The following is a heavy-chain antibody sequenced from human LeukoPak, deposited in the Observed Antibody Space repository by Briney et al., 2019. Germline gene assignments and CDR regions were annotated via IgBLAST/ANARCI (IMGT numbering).Heavy chain of an antibody. D-gene: IGHD5-12*01. V-gene: IGHV3-23*01. J-gene: IGHJ4*02. CDR1: GFTLGNFA. CDR2: ISGGAYST. Sequence: GGSLRLSCAASGFTLGNFAMSWVRQAPGKGLEWVSLISGGAYSTYYADSVKGRFTISRDNSKNTLSLQMNSLRAEDTAIYFCAKDSRGYDKPFDSWGQGTPVTVSS. CDR3: AKDSRGYDKPFDS.